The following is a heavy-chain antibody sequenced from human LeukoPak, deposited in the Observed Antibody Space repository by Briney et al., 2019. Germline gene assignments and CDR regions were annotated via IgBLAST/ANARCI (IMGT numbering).Heavy chain of an antibody. Sequence: PGGSLRLSCAASGFTVSSNHMSWVRQAPGKGLEWVSVIYSGGNTYYADSVKGRFTISRDNSKNTLYLQMNSLRAEDTAVYYCAKVTVKFYCGGDCYSIGSYDSYYFDYWGQGTLVTVSS. D-gene: IGHD2-21*02. CDR2: IYSGGNT. V-gene: IGHV3-53*01. CDR1: GFTVSSNH. J-gene: IGHJ4*02. CDR3: AKVTVKFYCGGDCYSIGSYDSYYFDY.